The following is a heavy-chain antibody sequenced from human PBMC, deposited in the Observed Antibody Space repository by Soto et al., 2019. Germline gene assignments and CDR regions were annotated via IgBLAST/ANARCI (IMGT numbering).Heavy chain of an antibody. CDR1: GFTFSDYY. CDR2: IHSSGATI. J-gene: IGHJ4*02. V-gene: IGHV3-11*01. Sequence: QVQLVESGGGLVNPGGSLRLSCAASGFTFSDYYMSWIRQAPGKGLEWVSHIHSSGATIYYADSVKGRFTISRDNAKNSRYLQMNSLRAEDTAVYYCARANNWNEFDYWGQGTLVTVSS. CDR3: ARANNWNEFDY. D-gene: IGHD1-20*01.